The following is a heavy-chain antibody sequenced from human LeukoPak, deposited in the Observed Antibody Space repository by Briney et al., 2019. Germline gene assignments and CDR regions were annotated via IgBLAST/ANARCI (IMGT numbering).Heavy chain of an antibody. D-gene: IGHD3-10*01. V-gene: IGHV3-66*01. CDR1: GFTVSNNY. J-gene: IGHJ4*02. CDR2: IYVGGGT. CDR3: ARGQYYGSQSSRAFDF. Sequence: GGSLRLSCEASGFTVSNNYMSWVRQAPGKGLEWVSIIYVGGGTYYADSVKGRFTMPRDNSKNTLYLQMNSLRADDTAVYYCARGQYYGSQSSRAFDFWAQGTLVTVSS.